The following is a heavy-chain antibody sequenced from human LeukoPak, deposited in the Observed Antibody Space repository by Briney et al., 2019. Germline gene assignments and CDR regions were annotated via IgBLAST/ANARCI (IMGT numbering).Heavy chain of an antibody. Sequence: GGSLRLSCAASGFTFSTYAMHWVRQAPGKGLEWVAVISNDGGNKIYADSVKGRFTISRDNSKNTLFLQMNSLRTKDTAVYYCARDPMADFDYWGQGTLVTVSS. CDR1: GFTFSTYA. CDR3: ARDPMADFDY. D-gene: IGHD2-8*01. CDR2: ISNDGGNK. J-gene: IGHJ4*02. V-gene: IGHV3-30*04.